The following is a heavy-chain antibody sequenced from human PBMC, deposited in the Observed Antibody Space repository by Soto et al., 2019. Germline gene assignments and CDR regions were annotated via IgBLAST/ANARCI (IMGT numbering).Heavy chain of an antibody. CDR3: ARGWGRWPHEKPGDY. J-gene: IGHJ4*02. CDR1: GYTFTTYD. CDR2: VNPNSGNA. V-gene: IGHV1-8*01. D-gene: IGHD3-16*01. Sequence: QVPLVQSGAEVKKPGASVKVSCEASGYTFTTYDINWVRQATGQGLEWMGWVNPNSGNAGYAQKFQGRVTMTRSTSISTVYMELSSLRSEDTAVYYCARGWGRWPHEKPGDYWGQGTLVTVSS.